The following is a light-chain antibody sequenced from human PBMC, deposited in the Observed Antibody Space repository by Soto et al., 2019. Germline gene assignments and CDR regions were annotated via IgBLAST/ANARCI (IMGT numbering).Light chain of an antibody. CDR2: AAS. V-gene: IGKV1-39*01. CDR3: QQSYRTPRT. Sequence: DIQMTQSPSSLSASVGDRVTITCRASQSISSYLNWYQQKPWKAPNLLIYAASSLQSGVPSRFSGSGSGTDFTLTISSLQPEDFATYYCQQSYRTPRTFGQGTKLEIK. J-gene: IGKJ2*01. CDR1: QSISSY.